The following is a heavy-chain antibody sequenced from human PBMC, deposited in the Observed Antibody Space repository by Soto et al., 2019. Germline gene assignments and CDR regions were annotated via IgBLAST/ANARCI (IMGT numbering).Heavy chain of an antibody. J-gene: IGHJ5*02. CDR1: GDTFINYG. V-gene: IGHV1-69*13. CDR3: AGDMHAGFTHSFEP. CDR2: IIPIFRTA. D-gene: IGHD2-15*01. Sequence: GASVKVSCKASGDTFINYGITWVRQAPGHGLEWMGWIIPIFRTANYAHQFQDRVTITADECTSTAYMELSRLRNQDTAVYYCAGDMHAGFTHSFEPWGHGTLVTVSS.